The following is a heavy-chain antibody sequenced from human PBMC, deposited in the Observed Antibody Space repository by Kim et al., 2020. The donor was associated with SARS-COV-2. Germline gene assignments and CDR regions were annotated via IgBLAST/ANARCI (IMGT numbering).Heavy chain of an antibody. D-gene: IGHD6-13*01. J-gene: IGHJ4*02. Sequence: PALKSRVTIAVNTSKTQFSLKLSSVTAADTAVYYCARGQIAAAGADALDYWGQGTLVTVSS. V-gene: IGHV4-34*01. CDR3: ARGQIAAAGADALDY.